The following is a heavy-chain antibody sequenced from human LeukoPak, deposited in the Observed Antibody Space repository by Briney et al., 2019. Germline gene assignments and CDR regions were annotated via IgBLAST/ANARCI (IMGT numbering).Heavy chain of an antibody. CDR1: GYTFTGYY. V-gene: IGHV1-2*02. Sequence: ASVKVSCKASGYTFTGYYMHWVRQAPGQGLEWMGWINPNSGGTNYAQKFQGRVTMTRDTSISTAYMELSRLRSDDTAVYYCAGDPVTMVRGVIIPLGWFDPWGQGTLVTVSS. CDR3: AGDPVTMVRGVIIPLGWFDP. D-gene: IGHD3-10*01. J-gene: IGHJ5*02. CDR2: INPNSGGT.